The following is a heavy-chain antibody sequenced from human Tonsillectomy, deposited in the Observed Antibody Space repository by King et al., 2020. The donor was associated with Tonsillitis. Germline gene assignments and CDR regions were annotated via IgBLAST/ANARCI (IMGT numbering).Heavy chain of an antibody. CDR1: GGSISSGDNY. J-gene: IGHJ4*02. CDR2: VYYSGIA. D-gene: IGHD3-22*01. V-gene: IGHV4-30-4*08. Sequence: QLQESGPGLVKPSQTLSLTCTVSGGSISSGDNYWSWIRQPPGKGLEWIGYVYYSGIAYYNPSLKSRVTISIDTSKNQFSLKMRSVSAADTAVYYCARARYDTAFDSWGQGTLVTVSS. CDR3: ARARYDTAFDS.